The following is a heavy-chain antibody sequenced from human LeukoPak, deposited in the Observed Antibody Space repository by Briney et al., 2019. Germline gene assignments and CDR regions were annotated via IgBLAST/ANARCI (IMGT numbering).Heavy chain of an antibody. CDR2: INHSGST. CDR1: GGSFSGYY. CDR3: ARVKSSWYMYFDY. Sequence: SETLSLTCAVYGGSFSGYYWSWIRQPPGKGLEWIGEINHSGSTNYNLSLKSRVTISVDTSKNQFSLKLSSVTAADTAVYYCARVKSSWYMYFDYWGQGTLVTVSS. D-gene: IGHD6-13*01. J-gene: IGHJ4*02. V-gene: IGHV4-34*01.